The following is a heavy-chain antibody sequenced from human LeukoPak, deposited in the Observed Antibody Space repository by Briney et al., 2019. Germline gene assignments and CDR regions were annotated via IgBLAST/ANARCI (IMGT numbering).Heavy chain of an antibody. CDR3: ARQWPTAFDY. D-gene: IGHD1-26*01. Sequence: SETLSLTCTVSGGSISSYYWNWIRQPPGKGLEWIGYIYYSGSTNYNPSLKSRVTISVDTSKNQFSLKLSSVTAADTAVYYCARQWPTAFDYWGQGTLVTVSS. V-gene: IGHV4-59*08. CDR1: GGSISSYY. CDR2: IYYSGST. J-gene: IGHJ4*02.